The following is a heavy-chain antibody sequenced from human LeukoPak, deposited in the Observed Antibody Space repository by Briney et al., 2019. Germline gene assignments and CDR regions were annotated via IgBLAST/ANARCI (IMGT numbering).Heavy chain of an antibody. Sequence: PGGSLRLSCAASGFTFSSYGMHWVRQAPGKGLEWVAVISYDGSNKYYADPVKGRFTISRDNSKNTLYLQMNSLRAEDTAVYYCAKDPGVAAAGNYFDYWGQGTLVTVSS. CDR1: GFTFSSYG. D-gene: IGHD6-13*01. CDR3: AKDPGVAAAGNYFDY. J-gene: IGHJ4*02. V-gene: IGHV3-30*18. CDR2: ISYDGSNK.